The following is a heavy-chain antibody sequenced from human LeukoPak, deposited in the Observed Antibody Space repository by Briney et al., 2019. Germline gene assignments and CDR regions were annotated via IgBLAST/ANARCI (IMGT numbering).Heavy chain of an antibody. J-gene: IGHJ4*02. D-gene: IGHD3-16*02. CDR2: MNPNSGNT. Sequence: ASVKVSCKASGYTFTSYDINWVRQATGQGLEWMGWMNPNSGNTGYAQKFQGRVTMTRNTSISTAYMELSSLRSEDTAVYYCASGALSELGELSSTPFDYWGQGTLVTVSS. CDR1: GYTFTSYD. CDR3: ASGALSELGELSSTPFDY. V-gene: IGHV1-8*01.